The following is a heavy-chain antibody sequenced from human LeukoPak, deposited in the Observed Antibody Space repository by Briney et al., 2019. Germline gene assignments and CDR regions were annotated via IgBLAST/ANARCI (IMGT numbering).Heavy chain of an antibody. CDR1: SGSINSYY. CDR2: IYSSGST. V-gene: IGHV4-4*07. Sequence: SETLSLTCTVSSGSINSYYWSWIRQPAGKGLEWIGRIYSSGSTNYNPSLKSRVSMSVDTSKNQFSLKLTSVTAADTALYYCARGGKATVVTVWGQGILVTVSS. CDR3: ARGGKATVVTV. J-gene: IGHJ4*02. D-gene: IGHD4-23*01.